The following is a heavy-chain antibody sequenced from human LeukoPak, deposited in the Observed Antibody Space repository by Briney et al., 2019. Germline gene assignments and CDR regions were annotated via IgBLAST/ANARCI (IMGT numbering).Heavy chain of an antibody. Sequence: QAGGSLRLSCAASGFTFSSYSMNWVRQAPGKGLEWVSYISSSSSTIYYADSVKGRFTISRDNAKNSLYLQMNSLRAEDTAVYYCARYYYDDSGYYAGAYWGQGTLVTVSS. J-gene: IGHJ4*02. V-gene: IGHV3-48*04. D-gene: IGHD3-22*01. CDR2: ISSSSSTI. CDR3: ARYYYDDSGYYAGAY. CDR1: GFTFSSYS.